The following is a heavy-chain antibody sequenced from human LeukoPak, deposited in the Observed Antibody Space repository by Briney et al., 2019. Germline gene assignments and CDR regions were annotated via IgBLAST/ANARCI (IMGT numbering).Heavy chain of an antibody. CDR2: ISTAITTT. CDR1: GFPFSNNP. J-gene: IGHJ4*02. D-gene: IGHD2-2*01. CDR3: ARDGGKGYEIDY. V-gene: IGHV3-48*01. Sequence: PGGSLRLSCAASGFPFSNNPMNWVRQAPGKGLEWVSYISTAITTTYYAESAKGRFTISRDNAKNSLYLQMNSLRVEDTAVYYCARDGGKGYEIDYWGQGTLVTVSS.